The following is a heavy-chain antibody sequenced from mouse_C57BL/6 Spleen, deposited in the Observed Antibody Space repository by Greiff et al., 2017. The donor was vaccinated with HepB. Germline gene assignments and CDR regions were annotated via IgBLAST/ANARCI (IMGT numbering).Heavy chain of an antibody. J-gene: IGHJ4*01. CDR3: ARWKPNDGYQTYYAMDY. CDR2: IDPSDSYN. D-gene: IGHD2-3*01. CDR1: GYTFTSYW. V-gene: IGHV1-50*01. Sequence: QVQLQQPGAELVKPGASVKLSCKASGYTFTSYWMQWVKQRPGQGLEWIGEIDPSDSYNNYNQKFKGKATLTVDTSSSTAYMQLSSLTSEDSAVYYCARWKPNDGYQTYYAMDYWGQGTSVTVSS.